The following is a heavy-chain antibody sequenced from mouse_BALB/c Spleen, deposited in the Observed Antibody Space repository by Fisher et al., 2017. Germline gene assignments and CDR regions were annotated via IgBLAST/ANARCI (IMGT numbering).Heavy chain of an antibody. Sequence: KFKGKATLTVDKSSSTAYMELLSLTSEDSAVYYCARSGYGKDYAMDYWGQGTSVTVSS. CDR3: ARSGYGKDYAMDY. D-gene: IGHD2-10*02. V-gene: IGHV1-26*01. J-gene: IGHJ4*01.